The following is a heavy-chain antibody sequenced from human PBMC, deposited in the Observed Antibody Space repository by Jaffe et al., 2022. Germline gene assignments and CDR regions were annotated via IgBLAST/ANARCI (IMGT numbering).Heavy chain of an antibody. CDR1: GGSISSSSYY. V-gene: IGHV4-39*01. Sequence: QLQLQESGPGLVKPSETLSLTCTVSGGSISSSSYYWGWIRQPPGKGLEWIGSIYYSGSTYYNPSLKSRVTISVDTSKNQFSLKLSSVTAADTAVYYCARSGPYGSGSMAAGVPFDPWGQGTLVTVSS. CDR3: ARSGPYGSGSMAAGVPFDP. CDR2: IYYSGST. D-gene: IGHD3-10*01. J-gene: IGHJ5*02.